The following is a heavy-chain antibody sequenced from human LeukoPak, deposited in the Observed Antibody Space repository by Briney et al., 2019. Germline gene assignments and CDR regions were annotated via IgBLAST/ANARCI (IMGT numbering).Heavy chain of an antibody. J-gene: IGHJ4*02. CDR1: GFTFSSYG. Sequence: PGGSLRLSCAASGFTFSSYGMHWVRQAPGKGLEWVAFIRYDGSNKYYADSVKGRFTISRDNSKNTLYLLMNSLRAEDTAVYYCAKDQVDTAMALPSVWGQGTLVTVSS. CDR2: IRYDGSNK. V-gene: IGHV3-30*02. D-gene: IGHD5-18*01. CDR3: AKDQVDTAMALPSV.